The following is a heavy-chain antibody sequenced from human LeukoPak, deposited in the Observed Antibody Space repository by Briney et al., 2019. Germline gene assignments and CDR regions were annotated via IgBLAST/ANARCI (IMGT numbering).Heavy chain of an antibody. J-gene: IGHJ4*02. CDR2: VYYSGST. V-gene: IGHV4-39*01. CDR1: GGSITSGLYY. D-gene: IGHD3-16*01. Sequence: SETLSLTCTVSGGSITSGLYYWAWLRQTPGKGLDWIGSVYYSGSTYYNPSLKSRVTISVDTSKNQFSLKLSSVTAADTALYYCARPLVAAAAFMIYWGQGTLVIVSS. CDR3: ARPLVAAAAFMIY.